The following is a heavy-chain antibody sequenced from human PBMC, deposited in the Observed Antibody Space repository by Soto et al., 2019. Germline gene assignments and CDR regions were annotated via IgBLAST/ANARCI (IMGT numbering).Heavy chain of an antibody. V-gene: IGHV3-48*03. CDR2: ITATGFTT. Sequence: VESGGALVHPGGSLRLSCVTSGFNFSNYDMNWVRQAPGRGMEWIAFITATGFTTFYADSVRPRFTISGDNAQESVFLQMDSLTVEDTGIYYCARGGVYWGRGTPVTVSS. D-gene: IGHD2-8*01. CDR3: ARGGVY. J-gene: IGHJ4*02. CDR1: GFNFSNYD.